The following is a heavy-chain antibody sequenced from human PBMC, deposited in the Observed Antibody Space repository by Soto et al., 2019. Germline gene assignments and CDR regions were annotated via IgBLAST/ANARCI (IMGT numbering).Heavy chain of an antibody. V-gene: IGHV1-58*01. D-gene: IGHD5-12*01. CDR1: GFTFTSSA. Sequence: GGSVEVSCKASGFTFTSSAVQWVLQARGERLEWIGWIVVGSGNTNYAQKFQERVTITRDMSTSTAYMELSSLRSEDTAVYYCAVGYSDYDFAVAGGYYYGMDVWGQGTTVTVSS. CDR2: IVVGSGNT. CDR3: AVGYSDYDFAVAGGYYYGMDV. J-gene: IGHJ6*02.